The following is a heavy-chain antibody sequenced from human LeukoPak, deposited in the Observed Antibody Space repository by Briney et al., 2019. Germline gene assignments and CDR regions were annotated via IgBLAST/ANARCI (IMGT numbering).Heavy chain of an antibody. Sequence: SGPTLVKPTQTLTLTCTFSGFSLSTRGVGVGWIRQPPGKALEWLALIYWNDDKRYRTPLKSRLTITNDTSKHQVVLTMPNMDPVDTATYYCAHEIAAAGTRWGQGTLVTVSS. D-gene: IGHD6-13*01. V-gene: IGHV2-5*01. CDR3: AHEIAAAGTR. CDR1: GFSLSTRGVG. J-gene: IGHJ4*02. CDR2: IYWNDDK.